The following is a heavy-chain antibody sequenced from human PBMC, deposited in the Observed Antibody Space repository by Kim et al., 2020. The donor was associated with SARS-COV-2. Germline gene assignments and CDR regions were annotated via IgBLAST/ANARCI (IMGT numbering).Heavy chain of an antibody. Sequence: KGMVTIARDNSKNTLYSQMNSLRAEDTAVYYCAKDFNPARNLVWVSHLDYWGQGTLVTVSS. J-gene: IGHJ4*02. D-gene: IGHD6-13*01. V-gene: IGHV3-23*01. CDR3: AKDFNPARNLVWVSHLDY.